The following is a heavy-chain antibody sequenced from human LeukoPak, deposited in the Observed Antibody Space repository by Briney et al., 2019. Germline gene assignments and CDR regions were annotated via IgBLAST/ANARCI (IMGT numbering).Heavy chain of an antibody. Sequence: GGSLRLSCVVSEFTFSRYSMNWVRQAPGKGLEWVSSISNAGTYKDYADSVKGRFTISRDNAKNSLYLQMDSLRVEDTAMYYGETYDGAGRGYWGQGTLVAVSS. V-gene: IGHV3-21*01. CDR2: ISNAGTYK. D-gene: IGHD4/OR15-4a*01. J-gene: IGHJ4*02. CDR3: ETYDGAGRGY. CDR1: EFTFSRYS.